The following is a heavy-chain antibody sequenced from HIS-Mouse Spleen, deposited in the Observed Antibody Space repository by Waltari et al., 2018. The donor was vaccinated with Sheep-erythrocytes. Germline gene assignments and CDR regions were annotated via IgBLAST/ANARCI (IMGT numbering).Heavy chain of an antibody. D-gene: IGHD4-4*01. CDR1: GFTFSSYA. Sequence: AASGFTFSSYAMHGVRQPPGKGLEWVAVISYDGSNKYYADSVKGRFTISRDNSKNTLYLQMNSLRAEDTAVYYCARALDYSNYNWFDPWG. V-gene: IGHV3-30-3*01. CDR2: ISYDGSNK. CDR3: ARALDYSNYNWFDP. J-gene: IGHJ5*02.